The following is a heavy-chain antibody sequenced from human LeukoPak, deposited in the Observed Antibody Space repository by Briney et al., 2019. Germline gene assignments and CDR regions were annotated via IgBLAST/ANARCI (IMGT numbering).Heavy chain of an antibody. J-gene: IGHJ4*02. D-gene: IGHD3-22*01. V-gene: IGHV3-74*01. CDR1: GFTFRTYW. Sequence: PGGSLRLSCAASGFTFRTYWMHWVRQVPGKGLVWVSHINSDGSGTSYADSVKGRFAISRDNAKNTLYLQMNSLRVEDTAVYYCARPPAYDSRNYYFAYWGQGILVTVSS. CDR2: INSDGSGT. CDR3: ARPPAYDSRNYYFAY.